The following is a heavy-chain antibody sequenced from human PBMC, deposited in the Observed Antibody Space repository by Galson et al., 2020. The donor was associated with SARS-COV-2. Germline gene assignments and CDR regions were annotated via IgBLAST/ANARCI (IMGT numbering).Heavy chain of an antibody. CDR3: AKDDYVWGSYRYRGFNWFVP. Sequence: TGGSLRLSCAASGFTFSSYGMHWVRQAPGKGLEWVAVISYDGSNKYYADSVKGRFTISRDNSKNTLYLQMNSLRAEDTAVYYCAKDDYVWGSYRYRGFNWFVPWGQGTLVTVSS. V-gene: IGHV3-30*18. CDR1: GFTFSSYG. J-gene: IGHJ5*02. CDR2: ISYDGSNK. D-gene: IGHD3-16*02.